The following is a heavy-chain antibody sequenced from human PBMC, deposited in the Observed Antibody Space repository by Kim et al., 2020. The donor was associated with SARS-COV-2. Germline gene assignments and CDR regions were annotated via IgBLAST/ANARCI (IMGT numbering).Heavy chain of an antibody. CDR3: AKDHQSQIAVAGNGWDY. Sequence: GGSLRLSCAASGFTFSSYAMSWVRQAPRKGLEWVSAISGSGGSTYYADSVKGRFTISRDNSKNTLYLQMNSLRAEDTAVYYCAKDHQSQIAVAGNGWDYWGQGTLVTVSS. V-gene: IGHV3-23*01. CDR1: GFTFSSYA. CDR2: ISGSGGST. D-gene: IGHD6-19*01. J-gene: IGHJ4*02.